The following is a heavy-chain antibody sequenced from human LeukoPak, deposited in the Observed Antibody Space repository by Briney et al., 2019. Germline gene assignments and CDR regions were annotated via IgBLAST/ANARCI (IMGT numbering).Heavy chain of an antibody. Sequence: HHGGSLRLSCAASGFTFSSYSMSWVRQAPGKGLEWVSAISGSGGSTYYADFVKGRFTISRDNSKNTLYLQMNSLRAEDTAVYYCAKAAVLLWFGEASHWGQGTLVTVSS. CDR3: AKAAVLLWFGEASH. V-gene: IGHV3-23*01. CDR1: GFTFSSYS. J-gene: IGHJ4*02. CDR2: ISGSGGST. D-gene: IGHD3-10*01.